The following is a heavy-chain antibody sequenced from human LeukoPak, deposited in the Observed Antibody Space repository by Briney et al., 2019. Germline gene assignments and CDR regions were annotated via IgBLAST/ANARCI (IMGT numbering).Heavy chain of an antibody. D-gene: IGHD3-22*01. Sequence: SETLSLTCTVSNYSISSGDYWGWIRQPPGKGLEWIGNIYHSGSTNYNPSLKSRVTISVDTSKNQFSLKLSSVTAADTAVYYCARRRIAPRITMIVVRRGDAFDIWGQGTMVTVSS. CDR2: IYHSGST. CDR1: NYSISSGDY. V-gene: IGHV4-38-2*02. J-gene: IGHJ3*02. CDR3: ARRRIAPRITMIVVRRGDAFDI.